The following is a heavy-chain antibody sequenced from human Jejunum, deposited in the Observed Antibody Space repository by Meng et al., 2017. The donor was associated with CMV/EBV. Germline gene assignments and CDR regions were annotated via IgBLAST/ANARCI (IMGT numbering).Heavy chain of an antibody. J-gene: IGHJ4*02. D-gene: IGHD1-26*01. Sequence: QVQLVESGGCVDLRGGSRSLSCAAAAFTFSNFGMHWVRQAPGKGLEWVAFIWYDGTQKYYTDSVKGRFTISRDNSKNTLYLQMNSLRVEDTAVYYCTKEYTTSTPDYWGQGTLVTVSS. CDR2: IWYDGTQK. CDR3: TKEYTTSTPDY. CDR1: AFTFSNFG. V-gene: IGHV3-30*02.